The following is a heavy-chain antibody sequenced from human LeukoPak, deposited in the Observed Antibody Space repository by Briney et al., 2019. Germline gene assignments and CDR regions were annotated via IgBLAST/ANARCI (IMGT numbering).Heavy chain of an antibody. V-gene: IGHV1-18*01. D-gene: IGHD6-19*01. J-gene: IGHJ3*02. CDR3: ARASGSGWYRGAFDI. Sequence: ASVKVSCKASGYTFTSYGISWVRQAPGQGLEWMGWISAHNGNTNYAQKLQGRVTMTTDTSTSTAYMELRSLRSDDTAVYYCARASGSGWYRGAFDIWGQGTMVTVSS. CDR1: GYTFTSYG. CDR2: ISAHNGNT.